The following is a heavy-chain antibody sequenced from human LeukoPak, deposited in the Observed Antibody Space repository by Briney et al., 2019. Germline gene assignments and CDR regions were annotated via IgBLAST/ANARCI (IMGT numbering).Heavy chain of an antibody. D-gene: IGHD1-26*01. J-gene: IGHJ4*02. V-gene: IGHV4-59*01. Sequence: SETLSLTCTVSGGSISSYHWSWIRQPPGKGLEWIGYIYYSGSTNYNPSLKSRVTISVDTSKNQFSLKLSSVTAADTVVYYCARGGSYHSIDYWGQGTLVTVSS. CDR1: GGSISSYH. CDR2: IYYSGST. CDR3: ARGGSYHSIDY.